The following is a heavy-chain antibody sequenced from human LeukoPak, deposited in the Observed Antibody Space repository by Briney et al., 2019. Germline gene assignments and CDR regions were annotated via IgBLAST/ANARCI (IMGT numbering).Heavy chain of an antibody. CDR1: GFTFDDYA. CDR3: ATRLEYSSSSGFDY. CDR2: ISWNSGSI. D-gene: IGHD6-6*01. J-gene: IGHJ4*02. Sequence: GGSLRLSCAASGFTFDDYAMHWVRQAPGKGLEWVSGISWNSGSIGYADSAKGRFTISRDNAKNSLYLQMNSLRAEDTALYYCATRLEYSSSSGFDYWGQGTLVTVSS. V-gene: IGHV3-9*01.